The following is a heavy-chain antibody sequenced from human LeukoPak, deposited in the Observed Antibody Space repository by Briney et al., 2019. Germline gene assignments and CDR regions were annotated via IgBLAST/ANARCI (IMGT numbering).Heavy chain of an antibody. V-gene: IGHV3-11*04. Sequence: GGSLRLSCAASGFTFSNYAMRWVRQAPGKGLEWVSFISGSGSTINYADSVKGRFTISRDNAKNSLYLQMNSLRAEDTALYYCARDSGAMDVWGKGTTVTVSS. CDR1: GFTFSNYA. CDR2: ISGSGSTI. J-gene: IGHJ6*03. CDR3: ARDSGAMDV. D-gene: IGHD7-27*01.